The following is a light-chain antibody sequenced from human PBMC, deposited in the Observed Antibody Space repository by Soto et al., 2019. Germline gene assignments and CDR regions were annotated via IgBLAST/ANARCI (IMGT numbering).Light chain of an antibody. CDR2: GAS. Sequence: ETAMTQSPVTLSLSPGERATLSCRASQTVGDNVAWYRQKPVQPPSLLIYGASTRAPGVPARFSGSGSGTDFILTISSLQSEDFGFYYCQQYNNWPLGTFGQGTRVEI. CDR1: QTVGDN. V-gene: IGKV3-15*01. CDR3: QQYNNWPLGT. J-gene: IGKJ1*01.